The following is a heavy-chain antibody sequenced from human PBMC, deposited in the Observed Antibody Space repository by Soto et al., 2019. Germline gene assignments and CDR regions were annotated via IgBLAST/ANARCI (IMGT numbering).Heavy chain of an antibody. CDR2: IYPGDSDT. V-gene: IGHV5-51*01. D-gene: IGHD2-21*02. CDR3: AIGGDWYFFDI. J-gene: IGHJ3*02. CDR1: GYSFTNYW. Sequence: GESLKISCTCSGYSFTNYWIGWVRQMPGKGLEWMGVIYPGDSDTKYSPSFQGQVTISADKSISTAYLQWSSLRASDTAMYYCAIGGDWYFFDIWAQGTMVTVSS.